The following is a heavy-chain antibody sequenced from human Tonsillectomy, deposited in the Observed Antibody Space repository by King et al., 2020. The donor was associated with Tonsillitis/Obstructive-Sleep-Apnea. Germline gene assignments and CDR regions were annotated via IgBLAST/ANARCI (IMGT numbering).Heavy chain of an antibody. Sequence: VQLVESGGGLVQPGGPLRLSCAASGFTVSSNHMSWVRQAPGKGLEWVSAIYSGGNIHYADSVKGRFTISRDNSKNTLYVQMNSLRAEDTAVYYCARGLVNPGYFDYWGQGTLVTVSS. CDR2: IYSGGNI. V-gene: IGHV3-66*01. CDR3: ARGLVNPGYFDY. D-gene: IGHD3-16*02. CDR1: GFTVSSNH. J-gene: IGHJ4*02.